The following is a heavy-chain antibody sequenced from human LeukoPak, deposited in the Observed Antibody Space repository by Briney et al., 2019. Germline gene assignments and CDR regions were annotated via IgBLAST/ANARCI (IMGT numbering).Heavy chain of an antibody. CDR2: INTNTGNP. CDR1: GYTFTSYA. D-gene: IGHD3-10*01. Sequence: SVKVSCKASGYTFTSYAMNWVRQAPGQGLEWMGWINTNTGNPTYAQGFTGRFVFSLDPSVSTAYLQISSLKAEDTAVYYCARFLGSGSYYNSGYYYYMDVWGKGTTVTVSS. V-gene: IGHV7-4-1*02. CDR3: ARFLGSGSYYNSGYYYYMDV. J-gene: IGHJ6*03.